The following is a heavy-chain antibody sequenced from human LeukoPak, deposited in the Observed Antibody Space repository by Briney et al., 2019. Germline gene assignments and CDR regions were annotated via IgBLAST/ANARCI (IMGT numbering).Heavy chain of an antibody. CDR2: ISGSGGST. D-gene: IGHD4-17*01. V-gene: IGHV3-23*01. Sequence: SCKASGGTFSSYAMSWVRQAPGKGLEWVSAISGSGGSTYYADSVKGRFTISRDNSKNTLYLQMNSLRAEDTAVYYCAKRPTVTTDYWGQGTLVTVSS. CDR1: GGTFSSYA. CDR3: AKRPTVTTDY. J-gene: IGHJ4*02.